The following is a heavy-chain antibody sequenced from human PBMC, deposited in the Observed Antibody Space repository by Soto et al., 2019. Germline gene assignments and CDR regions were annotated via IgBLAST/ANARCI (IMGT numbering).Heavy chain of an antibody. CDR2: ISGNGGST. CDR3: ARGDDVWSGYQNPAEYFQY. V-gene: IGHV3-23*01. D-gene: IGHD3-3*01. Sequence: EVQLLESGGGLVQPGGSLRLSCAASGFTFSSYAMSWVRQAPGKGLEWVSAISGNGGSTYYADSVKGRFTISRDNSKNMLYLQMNSLRAEDTAVYYCARGDDVWSGYQNPAEYFQYWGQGTLVTVSS. J-gene: IGHJ1*01. CDR1: GFTFSSYA.